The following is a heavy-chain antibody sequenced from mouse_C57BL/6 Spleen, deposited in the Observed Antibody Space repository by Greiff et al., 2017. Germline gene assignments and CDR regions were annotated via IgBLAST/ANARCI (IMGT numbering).Heavy chain of an antibody. CDR2: IDPSDSYT. V-gene: IGHV1-50*01. CDR1: GYTFTSFW. Sequence: QVQLQQPGAELVKPGASVKLSCKASGYTFTSFWMQWVKQRPGQGLEWIGEIDPSDSYTNYNQKFKGKATLTVDKSSSTAYMQLSSLTSEDSAVYYCARADRGYWWFDDWGKGTTVTVS. CDR3: ARADRGYWWFDD. J-gene: IGHJ1*03.